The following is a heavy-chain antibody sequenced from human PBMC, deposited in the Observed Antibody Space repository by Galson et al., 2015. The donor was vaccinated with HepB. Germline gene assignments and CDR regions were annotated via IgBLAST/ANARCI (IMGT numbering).Heavy chain of an antibody. D-gene: IGHD5-24*01. CDR3: ARGRAMATMLSGFEY. V-gene: IGHV1-69*13. Sequence: SVKVSCKASGDTFSNYGITWVRRAPGHGLEWMGGVIPVFGTTTYAQKFQGRVTITADESTSTIYMELDSLRSEDTAMYYCARGRAMATMLSGFEYWGQGTLVTVSS. CDR2: VIPVFGTT. J-gene: IGHJ4*02. CDR1: GDTFSNYG.